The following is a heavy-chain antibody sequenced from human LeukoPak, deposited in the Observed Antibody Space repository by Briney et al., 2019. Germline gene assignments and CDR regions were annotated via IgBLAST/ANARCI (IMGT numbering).Heavy chain of an antibody. V-gene: IGHV1-18*01. J-gene: IGHJ5*02. D-gene: IGHD4-17*01. CDR3: ARDLENTVTNVGNNWFDP. CDR1: GYTFTIYG. CDR2: ISAYNGNT. Sequence: GASVKVSCKASGYTFTIYGISWVRQATGQGLEWMGWISAYNGNTNYAQKLQGRVTMTTDTSTSTAYMELRSLRSDDTAVYYCARDLENTVTNVGNNWFDPWGQGTLVTVSS.